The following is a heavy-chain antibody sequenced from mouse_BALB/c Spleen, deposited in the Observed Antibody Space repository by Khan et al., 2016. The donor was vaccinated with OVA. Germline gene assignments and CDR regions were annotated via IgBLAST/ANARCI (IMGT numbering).Heavy chain of an antibody. CDR1: GFTFSRFG. CDR2: ISSGSSTI. J-gene: IGHJ2*01. Sequence: EVELVESGGGLVQPGGSRKLSCAASGFTFSRFGMHWVRQAPEKGLEWVAYISSGSSTIYYADTVKGRFTISRDNPKYTLFLQMTSLRSEDTAMYYCARDSNFDYWSQGTTLTVSS. V-gene: IGHV5-17*02. CDR3: ARDSNFDY.